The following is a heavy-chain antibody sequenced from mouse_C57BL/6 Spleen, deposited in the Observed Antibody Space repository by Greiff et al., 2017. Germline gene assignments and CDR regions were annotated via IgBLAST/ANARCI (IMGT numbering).Heavy chain of an antibody. J-gene: IGHJ1*03. D-gene: IGHD1-1*01. Sequence: VMLVESGAELAKPGASVKLSCKASGYTFTSYWMHWVQQRPGQGLEWIGYINPSSGYTKYNQTFKDKATLTADKSSSTAYMQLSSLTYEDSAVYYCAREVEATCDVWGTGTTVTVSS. CDR1: GYTFTSYW. CDR2: INPSSGYT. V-gene: IGHV1-7*01. CDR3: AREVEATCDV.